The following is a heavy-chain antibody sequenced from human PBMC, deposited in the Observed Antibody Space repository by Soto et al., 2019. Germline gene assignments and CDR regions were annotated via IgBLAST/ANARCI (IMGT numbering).Heavy chain of an antibody. J-gene: IGHJ4*02. Sequence: SETLSLTCSFSCGSMINYYWNWIRQPPGRGLEWIGYVYHSGSTNYNPSLKSRVSMSVDVSRNHFSLTLHSVTAADTAVYFCTSSYSTSSSPDYWGQGTLVTVSS. CDR2: VYHSGST. CDR1: CGSMINYY. CDR3: TSSYSTSSSPDY. V-gene: IGHV4-59*01. D-gene: IGHD6-6*01.